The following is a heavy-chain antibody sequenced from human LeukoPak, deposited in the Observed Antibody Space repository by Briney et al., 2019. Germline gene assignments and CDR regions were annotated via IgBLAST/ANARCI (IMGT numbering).Heavy chain of an antibody. CDR2: IYYSGST. D-gene: IGHD4-17*01. J-gene: IGHJ4*02. V-gene: IGHV4-39*01. Sequence: SETLSLTCTVSGGSISSSSYYWGWIRQPPGKGLEWIGSIYYSGSTYYNPSLKSRVTISVDTSKNQFSLKLSSVTAADTAVYYCARLYGCPGHFDYWGQGTLVTVSS. CDR3: ARLYGCPGHFDY. CDR1: GGSISSSSYY.